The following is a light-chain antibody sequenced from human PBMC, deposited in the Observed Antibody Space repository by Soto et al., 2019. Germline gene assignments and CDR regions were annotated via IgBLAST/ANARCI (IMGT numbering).Light chain of an antibody. Sequence: EIVLAQSPATLSLSPGERATLSCRASQSLSSSYLAWYQQRPGQAPRLLIYGASTRATGIPDRFSGNGSGTDFTLTISRLEPEDFAVYYCQQYGSSPLTFGGGTKVDIK. J-gene: IGKJ4*01. CDR1: QSLSSSY. CDR3: QQYGSSPLT. V-gene: IGKV3-20*01. CDR2: GAS.